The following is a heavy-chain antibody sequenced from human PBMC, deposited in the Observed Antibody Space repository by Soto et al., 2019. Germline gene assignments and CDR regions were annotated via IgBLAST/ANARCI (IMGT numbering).Heavy chain of an antibody. CDR3: ARDLAKGGGSAGFHY. V-gene: IGHV1-2*02. Sequence: ASVKVSCKASGYTFTVYYMHWVRQAPGQGLEWMGWINPKSGGTMYPQKFQGRVTMTWDTSISTAYMALTRLRSDDTTVYYCARDLAKGGGSAGFHYWGQGTLVTVSP. D-gene: IGHD1-26*01. J-gene: IGHJ4*02. CDR2: INPKSGGT. CDR1: GYTFTVYY.